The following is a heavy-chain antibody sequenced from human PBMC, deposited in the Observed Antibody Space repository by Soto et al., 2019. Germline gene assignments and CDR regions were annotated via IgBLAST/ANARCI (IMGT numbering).Heavy chain of an antibody. CDR2: IYYSGST. CDR3: ARRGLQIVGATDAFDI. V-gene: IGHV4-34*01. CDR1: GGSFSGYY. D-gene: IGHD1-26*01. J-gene: IGHJ3*02. Sequence: SETLSLTWAVYGGSFSGYYWSWIRQPPGKGLEWIGSIYYSGSTYYNPSLKSRVTISVDTSKNQFSLKLSSVTAADTAVYYCARRGLQIVGATDAFDIWGQGTMVTVSS.